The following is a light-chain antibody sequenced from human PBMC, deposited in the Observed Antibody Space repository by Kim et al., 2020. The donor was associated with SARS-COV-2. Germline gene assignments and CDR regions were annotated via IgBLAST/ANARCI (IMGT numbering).Light chain of an antibody. Sequence: SPGERATLSCRASQSISNNYLAWYQQKPGQAPRLLIYTASSRATGIPDRFSGSGSGTDFTLTISRLEPEDFAVYYCQQYGSSPQTFGQGTKVDIK. J-gene: IGKJ1*01. CDR2: TAS. CDR3: QQYGSSPQT. V-gene: IGKV3-20*01. CDR1: QSISNNY.